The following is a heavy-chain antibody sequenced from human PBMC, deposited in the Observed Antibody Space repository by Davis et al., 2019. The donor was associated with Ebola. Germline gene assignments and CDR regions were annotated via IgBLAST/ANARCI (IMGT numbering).Heavy chain of an antibody. J-gene: IGHJ6*02. CDR3: ARRRYYYYGMDV. CDR2: ISPGDSDT. V-gene: IGHV5-51*01. CDR1: GYRLPSYW. Sequence: GSPKLLRRGSGYRLPSYWHGRVPQTSGKGLEWMGIISPGDSDTSYSPSYQGQVTIPAPKSISTAYLQWGSLRPSDTDMYYCARRRYYYYGMDVWGQGTTVTVSS.